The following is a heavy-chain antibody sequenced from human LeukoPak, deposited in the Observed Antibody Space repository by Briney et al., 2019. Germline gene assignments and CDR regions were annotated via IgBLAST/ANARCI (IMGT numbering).Heavy chain of an antibody. CDR1: GYSFTSYW. V-gene: IGHV5-51*01. Sequence: GESLKISCKGSGYSFTSYWIGWVRQVPGKGLEWMGIIYPGDSGTRYSPSFQGQVTISADKSISTAYLQWSSLKASDTAMYYCARHRGEGRGNDFWSGYYTRGENYYFDYWGQGTLVTVSS. CDR3: ARHRGEGRGNDFWSGYYTRGENYYFDY. J-gene: IGHJ4*02. CDR2: IYPGDSGT. D-gene: IGHD3-3*01.